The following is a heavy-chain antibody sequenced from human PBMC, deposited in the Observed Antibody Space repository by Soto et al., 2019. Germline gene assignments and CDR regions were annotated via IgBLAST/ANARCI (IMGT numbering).Heavy chain of an antibody. CDR2: ISFAGGNK. J-gene: IGHJ6*02. CDR3: ARERDNYTPLRFGYFYYYGMDV. Sequence: QVQLVESGGGVVQPGRSLRLSCAASGFTFSSYAMHWVRQAPGKGLEWVALISFAGGNKYYPDSVKGRFTVSRDNSKNTLYLHMYSLRAEDRAVYYCARERDNYTPLRFGYFYYYGMDVWGQGTTVTVSS. V-gene: IGHV3-30-3*01. D-gene: IGHD2-15*01. CDR1: GFTFSSYA.